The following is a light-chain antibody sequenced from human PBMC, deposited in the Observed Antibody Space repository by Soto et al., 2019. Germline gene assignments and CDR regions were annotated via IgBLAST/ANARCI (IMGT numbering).Light chain of an antibody. J-gene: IGKJ4*01. V-gene: IGKV1-5*03. CDR1: QSISSW. CDR3: QQYNSYWRT. Sequence: DIQMTQSPSTLSASVGDRVTITCRASQSISSWLAWYQQKPGKAPKLLIYKASSLESGVPSRFSGSGSGTEFTLTISSLQPDDFATYYCQQYNSYWRTLGGGNKLDIK. CDR2: KAS.